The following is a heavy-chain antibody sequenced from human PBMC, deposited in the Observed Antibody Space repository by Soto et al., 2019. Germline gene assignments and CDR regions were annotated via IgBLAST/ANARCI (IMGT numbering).Heavy chain of an antibody. CDR1: GYTFTRYY. CDR3: ARDVAREKDY. D-gene: IGHD1-26*01. J-gene: IGHJ4*02. Sequence: QVQLLQSGAEVKEPGASVKVSCKASGYTFTRYYIHWVRQAPGQGLEWMGVINPGGGSTTYAQNFQGRVTMTGDTSTSTVYMELSSLRSEDTAVYFCARDVAREKDYWGQGTLVTVSS. V-gene: IGHV1-46*01. CDR2: INPGGGST.